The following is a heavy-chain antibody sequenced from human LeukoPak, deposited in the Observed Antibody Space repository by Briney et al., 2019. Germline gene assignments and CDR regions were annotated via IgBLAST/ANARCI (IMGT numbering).Heavy chain of an antibody. CDR3: ARAGDPGRLTTDYFDY. CDR2: INPNSGGT. V-gene: IGHV1-2*02. CDR1: GYTFTGYY. Sequence: ASVKVSCKASGYTFTGYYMHWVRQAPGQGLEWMGWINPNSGGTNYAQKFQGRVTMTRDTSISTAYIELSRLRSEDMAVYYCARAGDPGRLTTDYFDYWGQGTLVTVSS. J-gene: IGHJ4*02. D-gene: IGHD4-17*01.